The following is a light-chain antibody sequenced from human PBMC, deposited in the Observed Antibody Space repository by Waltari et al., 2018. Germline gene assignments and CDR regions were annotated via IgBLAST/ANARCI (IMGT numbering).Light chain of an antibody. V-gene: IGKV1-5*03. J-gene: IGKJ1*01. CDR2: KAS. CDR1: QSISDW. Sequence: DIQMTQSPSTLSASVGDRVTITCRASQSISDWLAWYKQKPGKSPKLLIYKASILEIGVLSRFGGSGYGTEFTLTISSLQPSDFATYYCQHYNAYPWTFGQGTKVEIK. CDR3: QHYNAYPWT.